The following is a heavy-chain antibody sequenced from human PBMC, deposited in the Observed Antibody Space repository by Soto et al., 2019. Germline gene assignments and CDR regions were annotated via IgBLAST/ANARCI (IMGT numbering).Heavy chain of an antibody. CDR1: VASVSSGDYY. V-gene: IGHV4-30-4*01. J-gene: IGHJ4*02. CDR2: IYYSGDS. CDR3: VGTGTTDDY. Sequence: SETLSLTCTVSVASVSSGDYYWSSIRQSPGKGLEWIGYIYYSGDSYYNPSLKGRLTISIDTPKNQFSLILNSVTVADTAIYYCVGTGTTDDYWGRGTLVTVSS. D-gene: IGHD4-17*01.